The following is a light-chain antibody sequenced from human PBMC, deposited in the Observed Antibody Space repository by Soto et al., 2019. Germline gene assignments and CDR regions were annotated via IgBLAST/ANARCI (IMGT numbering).Light chain of an antibody. CDR1: SSNIGAGYD. J-gene: IGLJ3*02. CDR3: QSYDSSLSAL. CDR2: GNS. Sequence: QSVLTQPPSVSGAPGQRVTISCTGSSSNIGAGYDVHWYQQLPGTAPKFLIYGNSNRPSGVPDRFSGSKSGTSASLAITGLQAEDEADYYCQSYDSSLSALFGGGTQLTVL. V-gene: IGLV1-40*01.